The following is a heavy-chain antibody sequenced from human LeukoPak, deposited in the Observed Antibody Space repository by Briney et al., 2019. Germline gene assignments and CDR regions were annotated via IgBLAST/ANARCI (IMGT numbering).Heavy chain of an antibody. V-gene: IGHV3-23*01. Sequence: GGSLRLSCAASGFTFSSYALSWVRQAPGKGLEWVSAISGSGGSTYYADSVKGRFTISRDNSKNTLYLQMNSLRAEDTAVYYCAKWFSSGWYLYFDYWGQGTLVTVSS. CDR1: GFTFSSYA. CDR2: ISGSGGST. J-gene: IGHJ4*02. D-gene: IGHD6-19*01. CDR3: AKWFSSGWYLYFDY.